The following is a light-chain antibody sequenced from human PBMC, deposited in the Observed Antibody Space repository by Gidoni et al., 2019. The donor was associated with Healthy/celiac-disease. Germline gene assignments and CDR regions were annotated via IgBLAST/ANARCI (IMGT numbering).Light chain of an antibody. V-gene: IGKV3-20*01. CDR3: QQYGSSPQT. Sequence: EIVLTQSPGTLSLSPGERATLSCRASQSVSSSYLAWYQQKPGQAPRLLIYGASSGSGTDFTLTISRLGPEDFAVYYCQQYGSSPQTFGQGTKVEIK. CDR1: QSVSSSY. CDR2: GAS. J-gene: IGKJ1*01.